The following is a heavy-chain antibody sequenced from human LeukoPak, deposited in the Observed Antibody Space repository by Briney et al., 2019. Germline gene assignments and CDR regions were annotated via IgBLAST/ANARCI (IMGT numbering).Heavy chain of an antibody. CDR2: ISYDGDNK. Sequence: GGSLRLSCAASGFTFSTFGMHWVRQAPGKGLEWVAVISYDGDNKYYSDSVKGRFTISRDKSKSTLYLQMNSLTNEDTAVYYCAKDPTAAAGRAPSHFDYWGQGTLVTVSS. CDR3: AKDPTAAAGRAPSHFDY. J-gene: IGHJ4*02. D-gene: IGHD6-13*01. V-gene: IGHV3-30*18. CDR1: GFTFSTFG.